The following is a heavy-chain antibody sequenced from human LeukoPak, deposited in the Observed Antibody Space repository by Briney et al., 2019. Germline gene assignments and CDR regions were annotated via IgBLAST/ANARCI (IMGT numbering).Heavy chain of an antibody. CDR3: AKDIRIAAAGTAFDY. J-gene: IGHJ4*02. CDR2: IWYDGSNQ. V-gene: IGHV3-30*02. D-gene: IGHD6-13*01. Sequence: GGSLRLSCTASGFTFSSYGMHWVRQAPGKGLEWVAFIWYDGSNQYADSVKGRFTISRDNSKNTLYLQMNSLRAEDTALYYCAKDIRIAAAGTAFDYWGQGTLVTVSS. CDR1: GFTFSSYG.